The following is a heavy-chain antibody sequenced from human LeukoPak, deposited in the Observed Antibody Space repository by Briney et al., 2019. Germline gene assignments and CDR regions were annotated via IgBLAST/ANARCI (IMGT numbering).Heavy chain of an antibody. CDR2: ISSSSSYT. CDR1: GFIFSDYS. J-gene: IGHJ3*02. CDR3: ARESSDAFDI. V-gene: IGHV3-21*01. Sequence: GGSLRLSCAASGFIFSDYSLNWVRQVPGKGLEWVSSISSSSSYTKSADSVKGRFTISRDNAKNSLYLQMNSLRDEDTAVYYCARESSDAFDIWGQGTMVTVSS. D-gene: IGHD2-2*01.